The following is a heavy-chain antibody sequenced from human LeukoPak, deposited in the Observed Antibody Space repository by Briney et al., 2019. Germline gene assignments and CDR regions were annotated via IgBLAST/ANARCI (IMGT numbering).Heavy chain of an antibody. CDR2: ISSSGSTI. V-gene: IGHV3-48*03. J-gene: IGHJ4*02. Sequence: PGGSLRLSCAASGFTFSSYEMNWVRQAPGKGLEWVSYISSSGSTIYYADSVKGRFTIPRDNAKNSLYLQMNSLRAEDTAVYYCARDPSEYHLPPGDQWGQGTLVTVSS. D-gene: IGHD2-2*01. CDR3: ARDPSEYHLPPGDQ. CDR1: GFTFSSYE.